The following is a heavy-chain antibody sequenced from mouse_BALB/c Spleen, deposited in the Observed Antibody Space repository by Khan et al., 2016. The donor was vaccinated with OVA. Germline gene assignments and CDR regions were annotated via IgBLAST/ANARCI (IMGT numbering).Heavy chain of an antibody. J-gene: IGHJ4*01. V-gene: IGHV3-2*02. CDR3: ARDGSRYNYAMDY. CDR1: GYSITSDYA. Sequence: EVQLQESGPGLVNPSQSLSLTCTVTGYSITSDYAWNWIRQFPGNKLEWMGYINYSGSTNYNPALKSRISITRDNSKNQFFLQLNSVTTDDTATYYCARDGSRYNYAMDYWGQGTSVTVSS. CDR2: INYSGST. D-gene: IGHD2-3*01.